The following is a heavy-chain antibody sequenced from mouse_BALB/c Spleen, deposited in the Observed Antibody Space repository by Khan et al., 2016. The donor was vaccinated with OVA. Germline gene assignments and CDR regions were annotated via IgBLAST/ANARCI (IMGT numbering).Heavy chain of an antibody. CDR2: INPSTGYT. CDR1: GYTFTSYW. CDR3: AASIRFYYSMDY. Sequence: QVQLQQSGAELAKPGASVKMSCKASGYTFTSYWMHWVKQRPGQGLEWIGYINPSTGYTEYNQKFKDKATLTTDKSSSTAYMQLSSLTSEDSAVYYCAASIRFYYSMDYWGQGTPVTVSS. J-gene: IGHJ4*01. D-gene: IGHD6-1*01. V-gene: IGHV1-7*01.